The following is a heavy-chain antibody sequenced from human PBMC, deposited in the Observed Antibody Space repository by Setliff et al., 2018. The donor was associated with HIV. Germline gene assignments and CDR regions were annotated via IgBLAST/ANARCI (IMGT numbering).Heavy chain of an antibody. CDR1: GGTFSSYA. Sequence: SVKVSCKASGGTFSSYAISWVRQAPGQGLEWMGRIIPIFGTANYAQKFQGRVTITADKSTSTAYMELSSLRSEDTAVYYCARDQEKWLMEDAFDIWGQGTLVTVSS. J-gene: IGHJ3*02. D-gene: IGHD6-19*01. V-gene: IGHV1-69*06. CDR2: IIPIFGTA. CDR3: ARDQEKWLMEDAFDI.